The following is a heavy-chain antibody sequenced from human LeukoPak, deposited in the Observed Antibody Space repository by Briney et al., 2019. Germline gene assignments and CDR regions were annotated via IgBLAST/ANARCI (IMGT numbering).Heavy chain of an antibody. CDR1: VGSFSGYY. J-gene: IGHJ4*02. Sequence: SETLSLTCAVYVGSFSGYYWSWIRQPPGKGLEWIGEINHSGSTNYNPSLKSRVTISVDTSANHVSLQLTSVTAADTAVYYCAREGGPYRPLDYSGQGTLVTVSS. CDR2: INHSGST. CDR3: AREGGPYRPLDY. V-gene: IGHV4-34*01.